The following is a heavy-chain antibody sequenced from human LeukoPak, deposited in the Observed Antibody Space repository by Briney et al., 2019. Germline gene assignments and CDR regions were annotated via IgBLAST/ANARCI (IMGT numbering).Heavy chain of an antibody. Sequence: PGGSLRLSCAASGFTFSIYAMSWVRQAPAKGLQWVSSITSSGDGRYYADSVKGRFTISRDNSENMLYLQMNSLIVEDTAVYFCAKDRPNYYGSNGHYYRRDGDYWGQGTLVTVSS. CDR1: GFTFSIYA. CDR2: ITSSGDGR. CDR3: AKDRPNYYGSNGHYYRRDGDY. V-gene: IGHV3-23*01. J-gene: IGHJ4*02. D-gene: IGHD3-22*01.